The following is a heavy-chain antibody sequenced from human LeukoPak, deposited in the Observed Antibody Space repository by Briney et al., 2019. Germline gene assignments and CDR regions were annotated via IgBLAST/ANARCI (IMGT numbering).Heavy chain of an antibody. CDR3: ARSLMRPYFDY. Sequence: GGSLRLTCQVSGLTFRTYTMNWIRQAPGKGLEGVASMSFYGSDQFYADSVRGRFHISRDNSKNTLFLQMSGLRSDDTAVYYCARSLMRPYFDYWGQGTLVSVSS. J-gene: IGHJ4*02. CDR1: GLTFRTYT. V-gene: IGHV3-30*04. CDR2: MSFYGSDQ. D-gene: IGHD3-10*01.